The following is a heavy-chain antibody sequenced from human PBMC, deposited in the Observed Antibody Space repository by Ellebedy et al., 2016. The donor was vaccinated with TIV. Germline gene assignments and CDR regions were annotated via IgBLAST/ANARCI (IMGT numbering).Heavy chain of an antibody. J-gene: IGHJ6*02. CDR3: ARDLRWAPGDTIYGMDV. CDR1: GGTFTSYA. CDR2: INAGNGNT. V-gene: IGHV1-3*01. Sequence: ASVKVSXXASGGTFTSYAMHWVRQAPGQRLEWMGWINAGNGNTKYSQKFQGRVTITRDTSASTAYMELSSLRSEDTAVYYCARDLRWAPGDTIYGMDVWGQGTTVTVSS. D-gene: IGHD2-21*01.